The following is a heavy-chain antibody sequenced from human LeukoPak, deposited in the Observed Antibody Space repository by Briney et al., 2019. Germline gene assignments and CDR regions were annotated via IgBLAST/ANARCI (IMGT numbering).Heavy chain of an antibody. J-gene: IGHJ4*02. CDR1: GFTFSSYA. Sequence: GGSLRLSCEASGFTFSSYAMSWVRQAPGKGLEWVSAISGSGGSTYYADSVKGRFTISRDNSKNTLSLQMNTLRAEDTAVYFCAKDVQQQLAYFDYWGQGTLVTVSS. D-gene: IGHD6-13*01. CDR2: ISGSGGST. CDR3: AKDVQQQLAYFDY. V-gene: IGHV3-23*01.